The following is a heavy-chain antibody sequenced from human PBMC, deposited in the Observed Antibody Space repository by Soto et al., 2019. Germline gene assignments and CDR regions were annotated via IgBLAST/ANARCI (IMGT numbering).Heavy chain of an antibody. J-gene: IGHJ6*02. D-gene: IGHD2-15*01. CDR2: INPNSGGT. CDR3: AREALVVEHYYYYGMDV. CDR1: GYTFTGYY. Sequence: QVQLVQSGAEVKKPGASVKVSCKASGYTFTGYYMHWVRQAPGQGLEWMGWINPNSGGTNYAQKFQGWVTMTRDTSISTAYMELSRLRSDDTAVYYCAREALVVEHYYYYGMDVWGQGTTVTVSS. V-gene: IGHV1-2*04.